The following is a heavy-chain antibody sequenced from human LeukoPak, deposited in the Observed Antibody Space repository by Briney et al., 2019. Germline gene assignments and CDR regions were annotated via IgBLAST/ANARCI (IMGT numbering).Heavy chain of an antibody. J-gene: IGHJ5*02. D-gene: IGHD5-18*01. CDR3: ARDRLGVLDVGGHSYGWFDP. CDR1: GGSISSYY. Sequence: SETLSLTCTVSGGSISSYYWSWIRQPPGKGLEWIGYIYYSGSTNYNPSLKSRVTISVDTSKNQFSLRLSSVTAADTAVYYCARDRLGVLDVGGHSYGWFDPWGQGTLVTVSS. CDR2: IYYSGST. V-gene: IGHV4-59*01.